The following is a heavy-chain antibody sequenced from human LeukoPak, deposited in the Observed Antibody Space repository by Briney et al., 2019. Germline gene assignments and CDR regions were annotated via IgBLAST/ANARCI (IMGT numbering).Heavy chain of an antibody. D-gene: IGHD3-3*01. Sequence: ASVKVSCKASGYTFTSYGISWVRQAPGQGLEWMGWISAYNGNTNYAQKLQGRVTMTTDTSTSTAYMELRSLRSDDTAVYYCARQNEGYDFWSGYYSRWFDPWGQGTLVTVSS. J-gene: IGHJ5*02. V-gene: IGHV1-18*01. CDR3: ARQNEGYDFWSGYYSRWFDP. CDR1: GYTFTSYG. CDR2: ISAYNGNT.